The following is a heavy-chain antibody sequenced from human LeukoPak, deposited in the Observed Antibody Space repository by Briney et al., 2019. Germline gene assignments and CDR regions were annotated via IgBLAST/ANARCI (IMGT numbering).Heavy chain of an antibody. CDR3: ARTTRWELREYFDC. J-gene: IGHJ4*02. CDR2: ISAYNGNT. D-gene: IGHD1-26*01. Sequence: ASVKVSCKASGYTFTTYGISWVRQAPGQGLEWMGWISAYNGNTNYAQKLQGRVTMTTDTSTSTAYMELRSLRSDDTAVYYCARTTRWELREYFDCWGQGTLVTVSS. CDR1: GYTFTTYG. V-gene: IGHV1-18*01.